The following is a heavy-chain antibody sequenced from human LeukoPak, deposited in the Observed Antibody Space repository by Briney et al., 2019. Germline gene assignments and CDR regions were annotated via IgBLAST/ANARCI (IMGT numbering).Heavy chain of an antibody. J-gene: IGHJ4*02. CDR1: GYSFSTYW. D-gene: IGHD2-15*01. Sequence: GASLKISCKASGYSFSTYWIGWLRQMSGKGLEWMGIIYPGDSDTRYSPSFQGQVTISADKSISTAYLQWSSLKASDTAMYYCARHDDCSGGSCSIDYWGQGTLVTVSS. V-gene: IGHV5-51*01. CDR2: IYPGDSDT. CDR3: ARHDDCSGGSCSIDY.